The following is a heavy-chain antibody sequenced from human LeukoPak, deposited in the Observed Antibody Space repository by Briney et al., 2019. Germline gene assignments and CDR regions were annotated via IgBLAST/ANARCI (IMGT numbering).Heavy chain of an antibody. CDR3: ARVSLVRGAPDYYFDY. D-gene: IGHD3-10*01. J-gene: IGHJ4*02. V-gene: IGHV4-61*02. CDR2: IYTSGST. CDR1: GGSISSGSYY. Sequence: SETLSLTCTVSGGSISSGSYYWSWIRQPAGKGLEWIGLIYTSGSTNYNPSLKSRVTMSVDTSKNQFSLKLSSVTAADTAVYYCARVSLVRGAPDYYFDYWGQGTLVTVSS.